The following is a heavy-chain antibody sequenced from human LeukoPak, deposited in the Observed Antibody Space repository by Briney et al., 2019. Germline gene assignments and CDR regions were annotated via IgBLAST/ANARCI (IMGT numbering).Heavy chain of an antibody. Sequence: ASVKVSCKASGGSFSSFAISWVRQAPGQGLEWMGEIIPIFDTANYAQKFQGRVAITTDESTSTAYMELSSLRSEDTAVYYCARGGAPIFGVPYNWFDPWGQGTLVTVSS. D-gene: IGHD3-3*01. CDR1: GGSFSSFA. J-gene: IGHJ5*02. CDR2: IIPIFDTA. V-gene: IGHV1-69*05. CDR3: ARGGAPIFGVPYNWFDP.